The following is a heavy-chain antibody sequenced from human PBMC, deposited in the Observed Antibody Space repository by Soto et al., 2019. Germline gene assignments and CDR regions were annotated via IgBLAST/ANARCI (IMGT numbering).Heavy chain of an antibody. D-gene: IGHD3-16*01. J-gene: IGHJ3*01. V-gene: IGHV1-3*01. CDR3: ARPGIMITSGSNDAFHV. CDR1: GYNFTMYS. CDR2: TNAGNGNK. Sequence: QVQLVQSGAEVRKPGASVKVSCKASGYNFTMYSVHWVRQAPGQRLEWMGSTNAGNGNKKYLQQFQCIVTFARDTPANTVDMELSSLSSEDTAMYYCARPGIMITSGSNDAFHVWGQGTMVTVSS.